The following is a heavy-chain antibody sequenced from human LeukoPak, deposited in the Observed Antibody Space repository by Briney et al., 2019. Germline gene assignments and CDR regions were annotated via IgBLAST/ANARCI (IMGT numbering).Heavy chain of an antibody. V-gene: IGHV4-59*01. CDR1: GDSMNNYY. Sequence: SETLSLTCTVSGDSMNNYYWSWIRQPPGKGLEWTGNIDYSGSTNSNPSLKSRATISVDMSRKHFFLDLSSVTAADTAVYYCARAVHSSGTSDQYTGGWYYFDFWGQGTLVTVSS. J-gene: IGHJ4*02. D-gene: IGHD3-10*01. CDR2: IDYSGST. CDR3: ARAVHSSGTSDQYTGGWYYFDF.